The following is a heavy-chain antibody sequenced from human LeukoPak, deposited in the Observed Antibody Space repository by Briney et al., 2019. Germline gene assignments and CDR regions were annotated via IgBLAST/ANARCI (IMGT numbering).Heavy chain of an antibody. Sequence: GSLRLSCAASGFTFSSYSMNWVRQAPGKGLEWVSSISSSSSYIYYADSVKGRFTISRDNAKNSLYLQMNSLRAEDTAVYYCARVVGSPNSSGGYIYYFDYWGQGTLVTVSS. D-gene: IGHD6-19*01. V-gene: IGHV3-21*01. J-gene: IGHJ4*02. CDR1: GFTFSSYS. CDR3: ARVVGSPNSSGGYIYYFDY. CDR2: ISSSSSYI.